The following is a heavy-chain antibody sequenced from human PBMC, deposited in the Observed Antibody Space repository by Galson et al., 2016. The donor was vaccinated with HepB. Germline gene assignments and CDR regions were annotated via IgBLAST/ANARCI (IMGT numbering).Heavy chain of an antibody. CDR2: TDGPTPNT. D-gene: IGHD6-19*01. V-gene: IGHV3-23*01. CDR3: TTWLSHHFDY. Sequence: SLRLSCAASGFTFRNYALSWVRRASGKGLEWVSHTDGPTPNTHYADSERGRFSIYRDNSRDTLYLQMDSLTAEDSAIYYCTTWLSHHFDYWGQGTRVTVSS. J-gene: IGHJ4*02. CDR1: GFTFRNYA.